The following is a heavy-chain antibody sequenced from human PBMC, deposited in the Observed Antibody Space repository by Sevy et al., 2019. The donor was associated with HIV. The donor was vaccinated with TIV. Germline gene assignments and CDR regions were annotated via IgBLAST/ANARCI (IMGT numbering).Heavy chain of an antibody. Sequence: GGSLRLSCAASGFTFSSYSMNWVRQAPGKGLEWVSSISSSSSYIYYADSVKGRFTISRDNAKNSLYLQMNGLRAEDTAVYYCARVSGIYYYYYMDVWGKGTTVTVSS. CDR3: ARVSGIYYYYYMDV. D-gene: IGHD3-10*01. CDR1: GFTFSSYS. CDR2: ISSSSSYI. V-gene: IGHV3-21*01. J-gene: IGHJ6*03.